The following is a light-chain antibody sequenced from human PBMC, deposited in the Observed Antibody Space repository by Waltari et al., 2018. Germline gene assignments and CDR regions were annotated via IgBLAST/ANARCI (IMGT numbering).Light chain of an antibody. Sequence: VLTQSPGTLSLSPGETATLSCRASQSTSKYLVWYQQRPGHAPRLLIYAASTRATGVPDRFSGSGYGTDFTLTISRLEPEDFAVYYCQNHERLPATFGQGTKVEIK. V-gene: IGKV3-20*01. CDR3: QNHERLPAT. CDR2: AAS. J-gene: IGKJ1*01. CDR1: QSTSKY.